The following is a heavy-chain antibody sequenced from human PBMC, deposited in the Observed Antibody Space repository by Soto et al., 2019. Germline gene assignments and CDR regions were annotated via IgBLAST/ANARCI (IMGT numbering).Heavy chain of an antibody. V-gene: IGHV1-18*01. CDR1: GYTFTSYG. Sequence: QVQLVQSGAEVKKPGASVKVSCKASGYTFTSYGISWVRQAPGQGLEWMGWISAYNGNTNYAQKLHGRVTMPTDTSTSTAYMEVRSLRSDDTAVYYCARSSGTSYIWFDPWGQGTLVTVSS. CDR3: ARSSGTSYIWFDP. D-gene: IGHD1-26*01. J-gene: IGHJ5*02. CDR2: ISAYNGNT.